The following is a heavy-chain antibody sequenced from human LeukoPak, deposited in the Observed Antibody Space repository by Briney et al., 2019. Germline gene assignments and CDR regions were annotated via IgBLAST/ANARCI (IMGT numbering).Heavy chain of an antibody. CDR1: GGSISSYY. D-gene: IGHD3-16*02. V-gene: IGHV4-59*12. CDR3: ARGRRDGYVWGSYRRDY. CDR2: IYYSGST. J-gene: IGHJ4*02. Sequence: QTSETLSLTCTVSGGSISSYYWSWIRQPPGKGLEWIGYIYYSGSTNYNPSLKSRVTISVDTSKNQFSLKLSSVTAADTAVYYCARGRRDGYVWGSYRRDYWGQGTLVTVSS.